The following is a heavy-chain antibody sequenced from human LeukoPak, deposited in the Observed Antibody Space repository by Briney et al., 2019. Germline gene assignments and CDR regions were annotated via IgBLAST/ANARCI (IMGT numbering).Heavy chain of an antibody. Sequence: ASVRVSCKASGYTFTSYGISWVRQAPGQGLEWMGWISAYNGNTNYAQKLQGRVTMTTDTSTSTAYMELRSLRSDDTAVYYCARDKGIAVAGTGIDYWGQGTLVTVSS. V-gene: IGHV1-18*01. J-gene: IGHJ4*02. D-gene: IGHD6-19*01. CDR1: GYTFTSYG. CDR3: ARDKGIAVAGTGIDY. CDR2: ISAYNGNT.